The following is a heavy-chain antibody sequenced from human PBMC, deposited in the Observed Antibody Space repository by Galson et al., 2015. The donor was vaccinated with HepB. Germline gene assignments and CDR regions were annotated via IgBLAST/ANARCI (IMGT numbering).Heavy chain of an antibody. D-gene: IGHD4-23*01. Sequence: SLRLSCAASGFTFSDYWMSWVRQTPGEGLEWVAIIMQDGSERYYLDSVKGRFTVSRDNGKNSLWLQMNSLRAEDTGVYYCAGAYGGPFDYWGQGALVTVSS. J-gene: IGHJ4*02. CDR1: GFTFSDYW. CDR2: IMQDGSER. V-gene: IGHV3-7*03. CDR3: AGAYGGPFDY.